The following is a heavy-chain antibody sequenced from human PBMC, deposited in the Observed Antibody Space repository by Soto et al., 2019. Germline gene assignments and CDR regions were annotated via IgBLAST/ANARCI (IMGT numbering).Heavy chain of an antibody. J-gene: IGHJ4*02. D-gene: IGHD2-15*01. CDR2: INPSGGST. CDR1: GYTFTSYY. V-gene: IGHV1-46*03. CDR3: ARGPYIVVVVAATPPYFDY. Sequence: ASVKVSCQASGYTFTSYYMHWVRQAPGQGLEWMGIINPSGGSTSYAQKFQGRVTMTRDTSTSTVYMELSSLRSEDTAVYYCARGPYIVVVVAATPPYFDYWGQGTLVTVSS.